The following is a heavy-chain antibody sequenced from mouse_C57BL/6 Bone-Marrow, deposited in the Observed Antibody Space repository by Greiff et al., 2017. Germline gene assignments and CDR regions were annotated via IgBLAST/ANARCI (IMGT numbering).Heavy chain of an antibody. V-gene: IGHV1-19*01. CDR1: GYTFTDYY. J-gene: IGHJ4*01. D-gene: IGHD1-1*01. CDR2: INPYNGGT. CDR3: ARGLRYPRAMDY. Sequence: VQLQQSGPVLVKPGASVKMSCKASGYTFTDYYMNWVKQSHGKSLEWIGVINPYNGGTSYNQKFKGKATLTVDKSSSTAYMELNSLTSEDSAVYYCARGLRYPRAMDYWGQGTSVTVSS.